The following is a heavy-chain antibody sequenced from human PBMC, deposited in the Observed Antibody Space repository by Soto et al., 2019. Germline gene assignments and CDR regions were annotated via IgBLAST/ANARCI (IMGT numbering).Heavy chain of an antibody. V-gene: IGHV6-1*01. CDR2: TYYRSKWYT. J-gene: IGHJ5*02. CDR1: GDSVSSNSAA. D-gene: IGHD5-12*01. CDR3: ARGVGGYSGHNWFDP. Sequence: SPTLTLTCAISGDSVSSNSAAWNWIRQSPSKGLEWLGRTYYRSKWYTDYAVSVKSRITINPDTSKNQFSLQLNSVTPEDTAVDYCARGVGGYSGHNWFDPWGHGTLFTVSS.